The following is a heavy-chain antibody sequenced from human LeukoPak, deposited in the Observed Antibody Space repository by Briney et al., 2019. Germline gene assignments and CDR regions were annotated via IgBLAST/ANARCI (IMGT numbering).Heavy chain of an antibody. V-gene: IGHV4-38-2*01. Sequence: SETLSLTCAVSGYSISSASYWGWIRQPPGKGLEWIGNIYHSGSPYYNPSLKSRVTISVDTSKNQFSLRLTSVTAADTAVYYCARNMVVNSLDNWGQGTLVTVSS. CDR1: GYSISSASY. J-gene: IGHJ4*02. D-gene: IGHD2-21*01. CDR3: ARNMVVNSLDN. CDR2: IYHSGSP.